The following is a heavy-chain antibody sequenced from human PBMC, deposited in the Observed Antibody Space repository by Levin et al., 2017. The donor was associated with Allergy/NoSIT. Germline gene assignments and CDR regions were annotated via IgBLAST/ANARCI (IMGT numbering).Heavy chain of an antibody. D-gene: IGHD4-23*01. J-gene: IGHJ3*02. V-gene: IGHV4-30-2*01. CDR2: IYHSGST. CDR1: GGSISSGGYS. CDR3: ARVGNDYGGGGAFDI. Sequence: SQTLSLTCAVSGGSISSGGYSWSWIRQPPGKGLEWIGYIYHSGSTYYNPSLKSRVTISVDRSKNQFSLKLSPVTAADTAVYYCARVGNDYGGGGAFDIWGQGTMVTVSS.